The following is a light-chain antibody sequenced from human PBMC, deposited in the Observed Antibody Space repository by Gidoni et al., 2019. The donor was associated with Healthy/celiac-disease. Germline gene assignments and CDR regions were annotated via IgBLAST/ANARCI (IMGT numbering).Light chain of an antibody. CDR2: AAS. J-gene: IGKJ2*01. CDR1: QGISSD. CDR3: LQRNSYTYT. V-gene: IGKV1-9*01. Sequence: PLTRSPSPLSASVGDRVTITCRASQGISSDLGWYQQKPGKAPKLLIYAASTLQSGVPSRFSGSGSGTDFTLTISSLQPEDFATYYCLQRNSYTYTFGQGTRLEIK.